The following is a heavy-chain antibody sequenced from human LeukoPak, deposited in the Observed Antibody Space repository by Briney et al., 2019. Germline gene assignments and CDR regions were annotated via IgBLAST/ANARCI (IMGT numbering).Heavy chain of an antibody. CDR3: ATDDPTTVTTSYYYYYGMDV. J-gene: IGHJ6*02. CDR2: FDPEDGET. D-gene: IGHD4-17*01. V-gene: IGHV1-24*01. Sequence: ASVKVSCKVSGYTLTELSMHWVRQAPGKGLEWMGGFDPEDGETIYAQKFQGRVTMTEDTSTDTAYMELSSLRSEDTAVYYCATDDPTTVTTSYYYYYGMDVWGQGTTVTVSS. CDR1: GYTLTELS.